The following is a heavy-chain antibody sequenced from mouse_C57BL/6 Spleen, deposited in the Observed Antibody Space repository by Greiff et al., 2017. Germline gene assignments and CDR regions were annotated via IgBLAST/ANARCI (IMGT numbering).Heavy chain of an antibody. V-gene: IGHV1-42*01. D-gene: IGHD4-1*01. CDR1: GYSFTGYY. Sequence: EVQLQQSGPELVKPGASVKISCKASGYSFTGYYMNWVKQSPEKSLEWIGEINPSTGGTTYNPKFKAKATLTVDKSSSTAYMQLKSLTSEDSAVDYCARSANWDFYYAMDYWGQGTAVTVSS. J-gene: IGHJ4*01. CDR2: INPSTGGT. CDR3: ARSANWDFYYAMDY.